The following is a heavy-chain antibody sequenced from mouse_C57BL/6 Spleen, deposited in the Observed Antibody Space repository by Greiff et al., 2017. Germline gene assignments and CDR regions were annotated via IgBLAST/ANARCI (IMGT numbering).Heavy chain of an antibody. CDR3: ARGGFLGGYYGNYVEYFDV. CDR2: IDPSDSYT. Sequence: QVQLQQPGAELVMPGASVKLSCKASGYTFTSYWMHWVKQRPGQGLEWIGEIDPSDSYTNYNQKFKGKSTLTVDKSSSTAYMQLSSLTSEDSAVYYCARGGFLGGYYGNYVEYFDVWGTGTTVTVSS. CDR1: GYTFTSYW. V-gene: IGHV1-69*01. D-gene: IGHD2-1*01. J-gene: IGHJ1*03.